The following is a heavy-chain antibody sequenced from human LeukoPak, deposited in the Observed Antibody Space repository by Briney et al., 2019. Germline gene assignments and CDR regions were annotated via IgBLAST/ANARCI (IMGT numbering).Heavy chain of an antibody. V-gene: IGHV3-9*01. CDR1: GFTFDDYA. CDR3: AKATGYSSGWYGY. Sequence: GRSLRLSCAASGFTFDDYAMHWVRQAPGKGLEWVSGISWNSGSIGYADSVKGRFTISRDNAKNSLYLQMNSLRAEDTALYYCAKATGYSSGWYGYWGQGTLVTVSS. D-gene: IGHD6-19*01. CDR2: ISWNSGSI. J-gene: IGHJ4*02.